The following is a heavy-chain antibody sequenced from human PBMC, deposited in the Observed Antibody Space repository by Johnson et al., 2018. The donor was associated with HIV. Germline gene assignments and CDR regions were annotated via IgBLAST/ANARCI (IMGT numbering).Heavy chain of an antibody. Sequence: EVQLVESGGGLIQPGGSLRLSCAASGFIVSYNYMSGVRQAPGKGLEWVSLIYSGDSTYYADSVTGRFTISRDNSKNTLYLQMNRLRAEDTAVYYCARMTTTVSHHDGFDIWGQGTMVTVSS. CDR2: IYSGDST. V-gene: IGHV3-53*01. J-gene: IGHJ3*02. CDR3: ARMTTTVSHHDGFDI. D-gene: IGHD4-17*01. CDR1: GFIVSYNY.